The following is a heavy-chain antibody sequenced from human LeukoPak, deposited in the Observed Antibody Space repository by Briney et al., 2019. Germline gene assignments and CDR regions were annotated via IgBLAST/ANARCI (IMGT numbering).Heavy chain of an antibody. J-gene: IGHJ3*02. CDR3: ARPRLGFSIDHAFDI. V-gene: IGHV3-21*01. D-gene: IGHD3-3*01. Sequence: GGSLRLSCAASGFTFSSYSMNWVRQAPGKGLEWVSSISSSSSYIYYADSVKGRFTISRDNAKNSLYLQMNSLRAEDTAVYYCARPRLGFSIDHAFDIWGQGTMVTVSS. CDR2: ISSSSSYI. CDR1: GFTFSSYS.